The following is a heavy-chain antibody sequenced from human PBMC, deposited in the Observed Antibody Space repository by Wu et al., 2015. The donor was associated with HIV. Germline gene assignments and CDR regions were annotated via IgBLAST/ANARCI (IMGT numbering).Heavy chain of an antibody. D-gene: IGHD1-20*01. CDR2: MAPNSDAT. CDR1: EYSFSIYY. J-gene: IGHJ4*02. CDR3: ATYGPGYNWMYK. V-gene: IGHV1-2*02. Sequence: QVHLVQSGAEVKEPGASVKISCKTEYSFSIYYMHWVRQAPGQGLEWVGWMAPNSDATKCAPKLQGRVTMTRDTSISTAYMELSSLKSDDTAVYFCATYGPGYNWMYKWGQGTLVTVSS.